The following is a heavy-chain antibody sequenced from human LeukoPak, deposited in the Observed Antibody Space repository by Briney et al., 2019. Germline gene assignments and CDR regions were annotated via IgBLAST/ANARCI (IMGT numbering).Heavy chain of an antibody. CDR2: INHSGST. Sequence: PSETLSLTCAVYGGSFSGYYWSWIRQPPGKGLEWIGEINHSGSTNYNPSLKSRATISVDTPKNQFSLKLSSVTAADTAVYYCARGAPGDIAAAGADYYYGMDVWGQGTTVTVSS. CDR1: GGSFSGYY. J-gene: IGHJ6*02. CDR3: ARGAPGDIAAAGADYYYGMDV. D-gene: IGHD6-13*01. V-gene: IGHV4-34*01.